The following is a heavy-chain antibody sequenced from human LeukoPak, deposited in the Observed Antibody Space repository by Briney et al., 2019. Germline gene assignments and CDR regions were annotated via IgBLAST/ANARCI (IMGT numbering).Heavy chain of an antibody. CDR1: GFTXSSYA. CDR2: ISSNGGST. Sequence: XXXXSGFTXSSYAMHWVRQAPGKGLEYVSAISSNGGSTYYAHSVKGRFTISRDNSKNTLYLQMGSLRAEDMAVYYXXXXXXXXXLXXXXXGXXRGGQGTLVTVSS. J-gene: IGHJ1*01. CDR3: XXXXXXXXLXXXXXGXXR. V-gene: IGHV3-64*01.